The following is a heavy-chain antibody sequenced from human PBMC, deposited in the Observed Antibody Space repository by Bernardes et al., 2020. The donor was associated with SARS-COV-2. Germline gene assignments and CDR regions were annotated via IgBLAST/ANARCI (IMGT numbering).Heavy chain of an antibody. D-gene: IGHD1-1*01. CDR3: ARNGYNPGNYFDY. V-gene: IGHV4-30-4*01. Sequence: SETLSLTCTVSGGSISSGDYYWSWIRQPPGKGLEWIGYIYYSGSTYYNPSLKSRVTISVDTSKNQFSLKRSSVTAADTAVYYCARNGYNPGNYFDYWGQGTLVTVSS. CDR2: IYYSGST. J-gene: IGHJ4*02. CDR1: GGSISSGDYY.